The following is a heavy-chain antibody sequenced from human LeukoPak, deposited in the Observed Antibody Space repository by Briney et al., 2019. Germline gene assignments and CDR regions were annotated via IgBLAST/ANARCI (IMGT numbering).Heavy chain of an antibody. J-gene: IGHJ6*04. CDR3: AKGEGGSSSWYDFYDYGMDV. V-gene: IGHV3-30*18. CDR2: ISIDGAKT. Sequence: PGGSLRLSCAASGFTFSSYEMNWVRQAPGKGLEWVAVISIDGAKTYSADSVKGRFTISRDNSKKTLYLKMNTVRAEDTAVYYCAKGEGGSSSWYDFYDYGMDVWGKGTTVTVSS. D-gene: IGHD2-2*01. CDR1: GFTFSSYE.